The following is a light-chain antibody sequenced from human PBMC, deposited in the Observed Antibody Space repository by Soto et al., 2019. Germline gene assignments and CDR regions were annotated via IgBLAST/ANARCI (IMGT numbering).Light chain of an antibody. CDR3: QQYGTSPYT. V-gene: IGKV3-20*01. J-gene: IGKJ2*01. Sequence: EIVLTQSPGTLSLSPGERATLSCRASQSVSSNYLAWYQQKPGQAPRLLIYGASSRATGIPDRFSGSGSGTAFTLTISRLGPEDFAVYYCQQYGTSPYTFGQGTKLEIK. CDR1: QSVSSNY. CDR2: GAS.